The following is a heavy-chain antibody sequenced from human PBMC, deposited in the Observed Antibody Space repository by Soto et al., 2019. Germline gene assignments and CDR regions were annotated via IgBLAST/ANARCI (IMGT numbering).Heavy chain of an antibody. J-gene: IGHJ4*02. CDR3: ARGRQRITMVRGVINLFDY. CDR2: INHSGST. V-gene: IGHV4-34*01. CDR1: GGSFSGYY. Sequence: QVQLQQWGAGLLKPSETLSLTCAVYGGSFSGYYWSWIRQPPGKGLEWIGEINHSGSTNYNPSLKSRVTISVDTSKNQFSLKLSSVTAADTAVYYCARGRQRITMVRGVINLFDYWGQGTLVTVSS. D-gene: IGHD3-10*01.